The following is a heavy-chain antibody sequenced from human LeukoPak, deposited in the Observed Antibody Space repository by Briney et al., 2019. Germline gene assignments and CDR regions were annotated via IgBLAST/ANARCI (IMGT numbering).Heavy chain of an antibody. J-gene: IGHJ4*02. D-gene: IGHD4-17*01. Sequence: PGRSLRLSCAASGFTFSSYAMHWVRQAPGKGLEWVAVISYDGSNKYYADPVKGRFTISRDNSKNTLYLQMNSLRAEDTAVYYCARVDGDYREAFDYWGQGTLVTVSS. CDR3: ARVDGDYREAFDY. V-gene: IGHV3-30-3*01. CDR2: ISYDGSNK. CDR1: GFTFSSYA.